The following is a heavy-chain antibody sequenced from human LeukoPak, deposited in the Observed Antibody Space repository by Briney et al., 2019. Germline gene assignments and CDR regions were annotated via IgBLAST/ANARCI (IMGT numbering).Heavy chain of an antibody. Sequence: ASVKVSCKVSGYTFTDYYMHWVQQAPGKGLEWMGLVDPEDSETIYAEKFQGRVTITADTSTDTAYMELSSLRSEDTAVYYCATWTVEMATTTVDYWGQGTLVTVSS. CDR2: VDPEDSET. D-gene: IGHD5-24*01. CDR1: GYTFTDYY. CDR3: ATWTVEMATTTVDY. J-gene: IGHJ4*02. V-gene: IGHV1-69-2*01.